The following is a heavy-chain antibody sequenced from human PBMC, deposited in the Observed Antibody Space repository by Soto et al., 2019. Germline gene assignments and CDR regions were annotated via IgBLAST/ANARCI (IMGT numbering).Heavy chain of an antibody. CDR3: ARDRGVAPPVAGNTHYYYYMDV. CDR2: IRAYNGNT. CDR1: GYSFTNYG. D-gene: IGHD6-19*01. Sequence: QDQLVQSGVEVKKPGASVKVSCKASGYSFTNYGITWVRQAPGQGFEWMGWIRAYNGNTNYAQQFQGRVTMTTDASTSTAYFELRSLRSDDTAVYYCARDRGVAPPVAGNTHYYYYMDVWGKGTTVTVSS. V-gene: IGHV1-18*01. J-gene: IGHJ6*03.